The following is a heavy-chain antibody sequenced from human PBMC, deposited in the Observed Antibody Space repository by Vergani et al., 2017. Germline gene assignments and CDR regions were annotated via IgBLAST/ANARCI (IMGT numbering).Heavy chain of an antibody. J-gene: IGHJ6*02. V-gene: IGHV4-34*01. CDR3: ARSRVNGGLYYYYYGMDV. D-gene: IGHD4-23*01. Sequence: QVQLQQWGAGLLKPSETLSLTCAVYGGSFSGYYWSWIRQPPGKGLEWIGEINHSGSTNYNPSLKSRVTISVATSKNQFSLKLISVTAADTAVYYCARSRVNGGLYYYYYGMDVWGQGTTVTVSS. CDR1: GGSFSGYY. CDR2: INHSGST.